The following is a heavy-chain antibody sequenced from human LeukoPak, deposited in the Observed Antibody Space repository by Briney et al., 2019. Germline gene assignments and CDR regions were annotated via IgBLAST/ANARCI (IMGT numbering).Heavy chain of an antibody. CDR2: IKSKTDGGTT. Sequence: GGSLRLSCAASGFTFSNAWMSWVRQAPGKGLEWVGRIKSKTDGGTTDYAAPVKGRFTISRDDSKNTLYLQMNSLKTEDTAVYYCTTDLLWSSVTAMAAPRYFDYWGQGTLVTVSS. CDR3: TTDLLWSSVTAMAAPRYFDY. V-gene: IGHV3-15*01. J-gene: IGHJ4*02. D-gene: IGHD5-18*01. CDR1: GFTFSNAW.